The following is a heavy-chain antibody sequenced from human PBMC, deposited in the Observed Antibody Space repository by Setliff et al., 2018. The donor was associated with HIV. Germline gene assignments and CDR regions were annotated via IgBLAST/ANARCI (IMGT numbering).Heavy chain of an antibody. CDR2: INHSGSS. Sequence: SETLSLTCAVYGGSFSGHQWTWIRQTPGKGLEWIGEINHSGSSYYNPSLKSRVTLSVDTSKNQFTLNLTSMTAADTAVYYCARGLGMVEATTPFDYWGQGTLVTVSS. D-gene: IGHD1-26*01. J-gene: IGHJ4*02. V-gene: IGHV4-34*01. CDR3: ARGLGMVEATTPFDY. CDR1: GGSFSGHQ.